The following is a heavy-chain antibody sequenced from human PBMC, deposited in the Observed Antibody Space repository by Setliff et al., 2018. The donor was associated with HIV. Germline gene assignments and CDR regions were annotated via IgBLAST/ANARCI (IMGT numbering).Heavy chain of an antibody. CDR1: GGSISSGGYY. J-gene: IGHJ5*02. Sequence: PSETLSLTCTVSGGSISSGGYYWSWIRQHPGKGLEWIGYIYYSGSTYYNPSLKSRVTISVDTSKNQFSLKLSSVTAADTAVYYCARAPTPFGVVIPRFDPWGQGTLVTVSS. CDR3: ARAPTPFGVVIPRFDP. V-gene: IGHV4-31*03. D-gene: IGHD3-3*01. CDR2: IYYSGST.